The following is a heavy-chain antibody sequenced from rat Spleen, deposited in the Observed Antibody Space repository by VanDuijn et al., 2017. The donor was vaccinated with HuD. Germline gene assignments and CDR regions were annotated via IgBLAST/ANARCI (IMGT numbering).Heavy chain of an antibody. V-gene: IGHV5-58*01. CDR1: GFTFSSYW. CDR3: AKDGSRYGYTYFDY. CDR2: INTDGGGT. J-gene: IGHJ2*01. Sequence: EVQLVESGGGLVQPGSPLKLSCAASGFTFSSYWMYWIRQAPGKGLEWVSSINTDGGGTYYPDSVKGRFTISRDNAENTVYLQMDSLRSEDTATYYCAKDGSRYGYTYFDYWGQGVMVTVSS. D-gene: IGHD1-4*01.